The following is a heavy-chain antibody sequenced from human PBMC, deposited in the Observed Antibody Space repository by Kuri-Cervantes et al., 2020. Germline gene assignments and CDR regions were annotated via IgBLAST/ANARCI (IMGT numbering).Heavy chain of an antibody. CDR2: INPDGSGT. D-gene: IGHD1-14*01. J-gene: IGHJ4*02. V-gene: IGHV3-74*01. Sequence: GGSLRLSCAASGFTFSTNWLHWVRHAPGKGLMWVSRINPDGSGTTYADSVQGRFTISRDNAKNIVYLQMNSLRAEDTAMYYCTRDFRNLGFDLWGPGTLVTVSS. CDR3: TRDFRNLGFDL. CDR1: GFTFSTNW.